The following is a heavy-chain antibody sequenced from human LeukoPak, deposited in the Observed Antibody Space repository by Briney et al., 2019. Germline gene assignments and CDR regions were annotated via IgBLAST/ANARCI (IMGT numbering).Heavy chain of an antibody. CDR2: INPGGGST. J-gene: IGHJ6*02. Sequence: ASVKVSCKASGYTFTSYYLHWVRQAPGQGLEWMGVINPGGGSTNYARKFQGRVTMTRDTSTSTVYMELSSLRPEDTAVYYCAREFITVAGSGKGYYYYYGMDVWGQGTTVTVSS. CDR1: GYTFTSYY. CDR3: AREFITVAGSGKGYYYYYGMDV. V-gene: IGHV1-46*01. D-gene: IGHD6-19*01.